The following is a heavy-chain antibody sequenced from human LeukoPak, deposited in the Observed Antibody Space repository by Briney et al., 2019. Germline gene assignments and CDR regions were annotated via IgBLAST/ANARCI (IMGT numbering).Heavy chain of an antibody. J-gene: IGHJ6*03. CDR2: ISSSSSTI. Sequence: PGGSLRLSCAASGFTFSSYSMNWVRQAPGKGLEWVSYISSSSSTIYYADSVKGRFTISRDNAKNSLYLQMNSLRAEDTAVYYCARLPYYYYYYMDVWGKGTTVTVSS. CDR1: GFTFSSYS. CDR3: ARLPYYYYYYMDV. V-gene: IGHV3-48*01.